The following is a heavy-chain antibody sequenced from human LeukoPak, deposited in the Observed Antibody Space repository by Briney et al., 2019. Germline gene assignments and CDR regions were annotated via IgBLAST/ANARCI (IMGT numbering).Heavy chain of an antibody. J-gene: IGHJ2*01. CDR3: ARVGVGTMVRAVSYWYFEL. CDR1: GFTFSDYY. Sequence: GGSLRLSCEVSGFTFSDYYMSWIRQAPGEGLEWVSYINVIGDSKYYAGSVRGRFTISTENDKNSLYLQMNSLRAEDTAVYYCARVGVGTMVRAVSYWYFELWGRGTLVSVSS. CDR2: INVIGDSK. V-gene: IGHV3-11*01. D-gene: IGHD3-10*01.